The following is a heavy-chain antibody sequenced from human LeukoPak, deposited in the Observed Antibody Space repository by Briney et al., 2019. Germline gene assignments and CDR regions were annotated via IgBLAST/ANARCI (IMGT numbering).Heavy chain of an antibody. J-gene: IGHJ5*02. D-gene: IGHD6-13*01. CDR3: ARVFSSWANWFDP. CDR1: GYTFPSYD. CDR2: INPNSGNP. Sequence: ASVKVSCQASGYTFPSYDINWVRPATGQGLEWMGWINPNSGNPGYAQKFQGRVTITRNTSKSTAYMELSSLRSEDTAVYYCARVFSSWANWFDPWGQGTLVTVSS. V-gene: IGHV1-8*03.